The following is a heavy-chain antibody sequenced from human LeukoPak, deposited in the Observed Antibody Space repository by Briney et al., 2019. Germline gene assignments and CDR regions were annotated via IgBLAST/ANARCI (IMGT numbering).Heavy chain of an antibody. CDR2: IYYSGST. J-gene: IGHJ4*02. V-gene: IGHV4-59*01. CDR3: ARTRYYYDSSGYYYFDY. D-gene: IGHD3-22*01. CDR1: GGSISSYY. Sequence: PSETLSLTXTVSGGSISSYYWSWIRQPPGKGLEWIGYIYYSGSTNYNPSLKSRVTISVDTSKNQFSLKLSSVTAADTAVYYCARTRYYYDSSGYYYFDYWGQGTLVTVSS.